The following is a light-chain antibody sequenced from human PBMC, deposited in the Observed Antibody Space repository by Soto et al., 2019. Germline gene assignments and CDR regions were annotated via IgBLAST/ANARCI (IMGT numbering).Light chain of an antibody. Sequence: DIQMTQSPSTLSASVGDRFTITCRASQSITNWLAWYQQKPGKAPKLLIYKGSTLESGVPSRFSGSGSGTEYTLTISSLQPDDLATSYCQQFKTYSGLNFGGRTKVQFK. V-gene: IGKV1-5*03. CDR3: QQFKTYSGLN. CDR1: QSITNW. CDR2: KGS. J-gene: IGKJ4*01.